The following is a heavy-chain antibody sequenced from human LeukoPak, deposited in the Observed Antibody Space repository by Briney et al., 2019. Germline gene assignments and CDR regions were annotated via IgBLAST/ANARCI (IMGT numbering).Heavy chain of an antibody. CDR3: VKDRYGSFDP. D-gene: IGHD3-10*01. CDR1: GFTFSSYA. V-gene: IGHV3-23*01. CDR2: ISGSGDNT. Sequence: HTGGSLRLSCAASGFTFSSYAMSWIRQVPGKGLEWVSVISGSGDNTYYADSVKGRFTISRDNSKNMLYLQMNSLRAEDTAVYFCVKDRYGSFDPWGQGTLVTVSS. J-gene: IGHJ5*02.